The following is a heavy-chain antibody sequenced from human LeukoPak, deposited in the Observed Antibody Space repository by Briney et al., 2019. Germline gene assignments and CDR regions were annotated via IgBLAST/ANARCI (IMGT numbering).Heavy chain of an antibody. CDR3: ARDLAPYYYFDY. Sequence: SETLSLTCTVPGGSISSSTYYWGWIRQTPGKGLEWIGSFYYSGSTYYNPSLKSRVIMSVDTSKNQFSLKLSSVTAADTAVYYCARDLAPYYYFDYWGQGTLVTVSS. J-gene: IGHJ4*02. CDR2: FYYSGST. D-gene: IGHD2-8*01. CDR1: GGSISSSTYY. V-gene: IGHV4-39*07.